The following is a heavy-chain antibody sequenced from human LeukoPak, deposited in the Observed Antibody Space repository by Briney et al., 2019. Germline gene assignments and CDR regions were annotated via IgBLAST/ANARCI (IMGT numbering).Heavy chain of an antibody. CDR1: GGSISSNGYY. Sequence: SETLSLTCTVSGGSISSNGYYWGWIRQPPGKGLEWIGSIYYSGSTYYSPSLKSRLTISVDTSKNQFSLKLSSVSAADTAVYYCARYQTGTMFAVWGQGTLVTISS. CDR3: ARYQTGTMFAV. CDR2: IYYSGST. D-gene: IGHD1/OR15-1a*01. J-gene: IGHJ4*02. V-gene: IGHV4-39*01.